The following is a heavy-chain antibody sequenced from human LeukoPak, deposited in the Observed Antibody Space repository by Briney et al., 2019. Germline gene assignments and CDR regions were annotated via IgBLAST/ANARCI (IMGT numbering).Heavy chain of an antibody. CDR1: GFTVSSNY. CDR3: AKGPYDYVWGSYRYTGYFDY. Sequence: GGSLRLSCAASGFTVSSNYMSWVRQAPGKGLEWVSVIYSGGSTYYADSVKGRFTISRDNSKNTLYLQMNSLRAEDTAVYYCAKGPYDYVWGSYRYTGYFDYWGQGTLVTVSS. D-gene: IGHD3-16*02. CDR2: IYSGGST. J-gene: IGHJ4*02. V-gene: IGHV3-66*02.